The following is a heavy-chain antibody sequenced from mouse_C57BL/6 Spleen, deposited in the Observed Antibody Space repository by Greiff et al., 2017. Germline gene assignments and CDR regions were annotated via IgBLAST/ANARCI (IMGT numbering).Heavy chain of an antibody. CDR3: ARPTYYYGSSYDYYAMDY. V-gene: IGHV5-17*01. D-gene: IGHD1-1*01. Sequence: EVKVVESGGGLVKPGGSLKLSCAASGFTFSDYGMHWVRQAPEKGLEWVAYISSGSSTIYYADTVKGRFTISRDNAKTTLFLQMTSLRSEDTAMYYCARPTYYYGSSYDYYAMDYWGQGTSVTVSS. CDR2: ISSGSSTI. J-gene: IGHJ4*01. CDR1: GFTFSDYG.